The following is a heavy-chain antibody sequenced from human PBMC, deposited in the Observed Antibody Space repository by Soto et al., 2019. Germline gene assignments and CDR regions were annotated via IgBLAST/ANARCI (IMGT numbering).Heavy chain of an antibody. D-gene: IGHD2-21*02. CDR1: GGTFSSYA. V-gene: IGHV1-69*12. CDR3: ARSNQWGGVTATSSAFDI. CDR2: IIPIFGTA. Sequence: QVQLVQSGAEVKKPGSSVKVSCKASGGTFSSYAISWVRQAPGQGLEWMGGIIPIFGTANYAQKFQGRGTITADESTSTAYMELSSLRSEDTAVYYCARSNQWGGVTATSSAFDIWGQGTMVTVSS. J-gene: IGHJ3*02.